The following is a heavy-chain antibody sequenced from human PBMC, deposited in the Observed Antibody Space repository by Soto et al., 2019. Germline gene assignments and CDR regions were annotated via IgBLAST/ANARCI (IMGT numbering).Heavy chain of an antibody. D-gene: IGHD6-13*01. CDR3: VXXVXSSSWGVDV. J-gene: IGHJ6*02. CDR2: IYRSGST. CDR1: GDSVSSYY. Sequence: QVQLQESGPGLVKPSETLSLTCTVSGDSVSSYYWSWIRQPPGKGLEWIGYIYRSGSTNDNPSLKSRFXIXXXXSXNXXXLXLXXXXXXXTXLYYCVXXVXSSSWGVDVWGQGTTVTVSS. V-gene: IGHV4-4*08.